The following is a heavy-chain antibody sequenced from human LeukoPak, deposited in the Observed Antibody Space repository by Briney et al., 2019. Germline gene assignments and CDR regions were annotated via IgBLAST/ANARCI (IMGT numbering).Heavy chain of an antibody. CDR1: GYTFTSYA. Sequence: ASVKVSCKASGYTFTSYAMNWVRQAPGQGLEWMGWINTNTGNPTYAQGSTGRFVFSLDTSVSTAYLQISSLKAEDTAVYYCARSIFTYYYDSSVAFDIWGQGTMVTVSS. V-gene: IGHV7-4-1*02. D-gene: IGHD3-22*01. CDR3: ARSIFTYYYDSSVAFDI. CDR2: INTNTGNP. J-gene: IGHJ3*02.